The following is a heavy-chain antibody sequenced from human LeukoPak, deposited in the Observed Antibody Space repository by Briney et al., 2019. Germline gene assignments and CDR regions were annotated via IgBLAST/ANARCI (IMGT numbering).Heavy chain of an antibody. V-gene: IGHV4-59*02. CDR1: GVPVNSYY. Sequence: SETLSLTCTVSGVPVNSYYWSWIRQPPGKGLEWIAYAYYSGSTNSNPSLKSRVTMSVDTSKNQFSLKLGSVTAADTAVYYCARHTAGYSFAYPFDYWGQGTLVTVSS. J-gene: IGHJ4*02. CDR3: ARHTAGYSFAYPFDY. D-gene: IGHD5-18*01. CDR2: AYYSGST.